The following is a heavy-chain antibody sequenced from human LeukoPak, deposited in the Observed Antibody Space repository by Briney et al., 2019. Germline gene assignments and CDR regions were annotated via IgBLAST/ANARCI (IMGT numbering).Heavy chain of an antibody. CDR1: GGSISGYY. D-gene: IGHD6-19*01. J-gene: IGHJ4*02. V-gene: IGHV4-34*01. CDR2: INHSGST. CDR3: ANRSGWYDPLDY. Sequence: PSETLSLTCTVSGGSISGYYWSWIRQPPGKGLEWIGEINHSGSTNYNPSLKSRVTISVDTSKNQFSLKLSSVTAADTAVYYCANRSGWYDPLDYWGQGTLVTVSS.